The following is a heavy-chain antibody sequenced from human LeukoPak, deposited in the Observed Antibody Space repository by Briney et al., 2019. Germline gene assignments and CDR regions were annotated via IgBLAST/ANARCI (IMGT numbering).Heavy chain of an antibody. CDR3: ARVYYSNSYDYWYFDL. D-gene: IGHD6-13*01. Sequence: PSETLSLTCAVYGGSFSGYYWVWIRQPPGKGLECIGNIYYSGSTYYNPSLKSRVTISVDTSKNQFSLKLSSVTAADTAVYYCARVYYSNSYDYWYFDLWGRGTLVTVSS. CDR1: GGSFSGYY. V-gene: IGHV4-34*01. CDR2: IYYSGST. J-gene: IGHJ2*01.